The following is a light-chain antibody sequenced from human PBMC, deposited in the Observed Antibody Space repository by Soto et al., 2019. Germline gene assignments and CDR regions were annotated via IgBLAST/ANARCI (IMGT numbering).Light chain of an antibody. Sequence: DIQMTQSPSTLSASVEDRVTITCRASQSISSWWAWYQQKPGKAPKLLIYDASSLESGVPSRFSGSGSGTEFTLTISSLQPDDFATYYCQQYNSYPYTFGQGTKLEIK. CDR2: DAS. V-gene: IGKV1-5*01. CDR1: QSISSW. J-gene: IGKJ2*01. CDR3: QQYNSYPYT.